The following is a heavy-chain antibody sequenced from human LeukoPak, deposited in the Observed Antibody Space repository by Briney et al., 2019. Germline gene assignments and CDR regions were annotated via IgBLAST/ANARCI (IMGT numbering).Heavy chain of an antibody. V-gene: IGHV3-74*01. CDR3: GRGPGGYFGLDV. CDR1: GFTFSNYW. Sequence: GGSLRLSCAASGFTFSNYWMHGVRHAPGKGGGWGSRIKTDGSNTDYADSVRGRFTISRDNAKNTLYLQMSSLRVEDTAVYYCGRGPGGYFGLDVWGKGTTVTVSS. CDR2: IKTDGSNT. D-gene: IGHD3-10*01. J-gene: IGHJ6*04.